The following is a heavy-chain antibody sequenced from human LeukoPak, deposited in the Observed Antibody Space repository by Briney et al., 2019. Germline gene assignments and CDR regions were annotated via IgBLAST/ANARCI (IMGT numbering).Heavy chain of an antibody. D-gene: IGHD2-21*01. Sequence: TGGSLRLSCAASGFTYSRYWMHWVRHAPGKGLEWVSRINSDGSSATYADSVRGRFTISRDNAENTVSLQMNSLRAEDTAVYYCVRGGDGIVEFDFWGQGTLVTVSS. V-gene: IGHV3-74*01. CDR1: GFTYSRYW. J-gene: IGHJ4*02. CDR3: VRGGDGIVEFDF. CDR2: INSDGSSA.